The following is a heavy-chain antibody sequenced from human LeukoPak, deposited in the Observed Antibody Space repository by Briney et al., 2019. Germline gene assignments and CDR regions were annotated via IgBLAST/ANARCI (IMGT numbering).Heavy chain of an antibody. CDR1: GGSISGYY. V-gene: IGHV4-59*01. CDR3: ARGTDLSSSWYDY. Sequence: SETLSLTCTVSGGSISGYYWNWIRQPPGKGLEWIGYAYHSGSANYNPSLKSRVTMSVDTSKNQFSLKVSSVTAADTAVYYCARGTDLSSSWYDYWGQGTLVTVSS. CDR2: AYHSGSA. D-gene: IGHD6-13*01. J-gene: IGHJ4*02.